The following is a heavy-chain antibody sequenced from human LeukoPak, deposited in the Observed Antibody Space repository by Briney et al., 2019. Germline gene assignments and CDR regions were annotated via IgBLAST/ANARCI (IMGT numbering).Heavy chain of an antibody. CDR1: GFTVSSNY. J-gene: IGHJ4*02. CDR2: IYSGGST. V-gene: IGHV3-53*01. CDR3: ARNGRDQWLASDY. D-gene: IGHD6-19*01. Sequence: GGSLRLSCAASGFTVSSNYMSWVRQAPGKGLEWGSVIYSGGSTYYADSVKGRFTISRDNSKNTLYLQMNSLRAEDTAVYYCARNGRDQWLASDYWGQGTLVTVSS.